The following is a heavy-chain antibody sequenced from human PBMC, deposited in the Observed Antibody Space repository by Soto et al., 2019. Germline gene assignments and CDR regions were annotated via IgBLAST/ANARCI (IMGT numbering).Heavy chain of an antibody. Sequence: SETLSLTCTVSGGYISSYYWSWIRQPPGKGLEWIGYIYYSGSTNYNPSLKSRVTISVDTSKNQFSLKLTSVTAADTAVYYCARSRYTSGWWTPPFDYWGQGTLVTVS. V-gene: IGHV4-59*01. D-gene: IGHD6-19*01. CDR2: IYYSGST. J-gene: IGHJ4*02. CDR1: GGYISSYY. CDR3: ARSRYTSGWWTPPFDY.